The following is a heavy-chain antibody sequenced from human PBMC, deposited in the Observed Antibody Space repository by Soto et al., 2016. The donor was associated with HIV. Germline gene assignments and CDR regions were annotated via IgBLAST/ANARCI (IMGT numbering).Heavy chain of an antibody. CDR1: GGTFGIHA. J-gene: IGHJ6*02. V-gene: IGHV1-69*12. Sequence: QVQVVQSGAEVKKPGSSVKVSCKVSGGTFGIHAINWVRQAPGQGLEWMGGIIPILGSTNYAQKFQGRVTITADESTSTSYMDLSSLRSEDTAVYYCARVGSLAANGRYYYGMDVWGQGTTVTVSS. CDR3: ARVGSLAANGRYYYGMDV. CDR2: IIPILGST. D-gene: IGHD3-10*01.